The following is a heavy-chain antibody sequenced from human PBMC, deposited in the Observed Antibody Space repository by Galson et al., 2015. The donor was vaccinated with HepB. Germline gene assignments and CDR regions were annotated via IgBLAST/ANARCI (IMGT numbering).Heavy chain of an antibody. CDR2: ISYDGSNR. V-gene: IGHV3-30-3*01. CDR3: ARDRSVQGVTPVNGMDV. CDR1: GFTFSSYA. Sequence: SLRLSCAASGFTFSSYAMHWVRQAPGKGLEWVAVISYDGSNRYYADSVKGRFTISRDNSKNTLYLQMNSLRAEDTAVYYCARDRSVQGVTPVNGMDVWGQGTTVTVSS. D-gene: IGHD3-10*01. J-gene: IGHJ6*02.